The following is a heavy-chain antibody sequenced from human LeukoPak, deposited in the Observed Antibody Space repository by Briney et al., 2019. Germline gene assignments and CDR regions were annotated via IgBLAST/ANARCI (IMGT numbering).Heavy chain of an antibody. CDR3: ARGAHSSSSFEDY. Sequence: GGSLRLSCAASGFSFRDYWMHWVRHGPGKGTVWVSRINGDGSSTSYADFPKGRFTISRDNAKNTLYLQMNSLRVEDTAIYYCARGAHSSSSFEDYWGQGTLVTVAS. CDR1: GFSFRDYW. J-gene: IGHJ4*02. V-gene: IGHV3-74*01. CDR2: INGDGSST. D-gene: IGHD6-6*01.